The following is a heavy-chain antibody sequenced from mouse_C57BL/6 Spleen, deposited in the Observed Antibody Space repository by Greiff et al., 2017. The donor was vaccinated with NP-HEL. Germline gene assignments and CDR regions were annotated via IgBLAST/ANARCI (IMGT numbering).Heavy chain of an antibody. CDR3: ARFTTVDYYAMDY. V-gene: IGHV1-81*01. CDR1: GYTFTSYG. J-gene: IGHJ4*01. D-gene: IGHD1-1*01. CDR2: IYPRSGNT. Sequence: VKLMESGAELARPGASVKLSCKASGYTFTSYGISWVKQRTGQGLEWIGEIYPRSGNTYYNEKFKGKATLTADKSSSTAYMELRSLTSEDSAVYFCARFTTVDYYAMDYWGQGTSVTVSS.